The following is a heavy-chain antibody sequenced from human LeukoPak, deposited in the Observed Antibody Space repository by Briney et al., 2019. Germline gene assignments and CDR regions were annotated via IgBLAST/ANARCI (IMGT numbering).Heavy chain of an antibody. CDR1: GFTFSSYA. D-gene: IGHD5-18*01. CDR3: ARDGLAAMGIN. V-gene: IGHV3-30-3*01. CDR2: ISYDGSNK. J-gene: IGHJ4*02. Sequence: PGRSLRLSCAASGFTFSSYAMHWVRQAPGKGLEWVAVISYDGSNKYYADSAKGRFTISRDNSKNTLYLQMNSLRAEDTAVYYCARDGLAAMGINWGQGTLVTVSS.